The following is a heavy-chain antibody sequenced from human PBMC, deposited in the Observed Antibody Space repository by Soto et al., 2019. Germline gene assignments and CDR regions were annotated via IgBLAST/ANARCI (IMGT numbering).Heavy chain of an antibody. V-gene: IGHV3-30*18. J-gene: IGHJ6*02. D-gene: IGHD3-10*01. CDR1: GFTFSSYG. CDR3: AKEIWFGELLYPLSGMDV. CDR2: ISYDGSNK. Sequence: GGSLRLSCAASGFTFSSYGMHWVRQAPGKGLEWVAVISYDGSNKYYADSVKGRFTISRDNSKNTLYLQMNSLRAEDTFVYFCAKEIWFGELLYPLSGMDVWGQGTTVTVSS.